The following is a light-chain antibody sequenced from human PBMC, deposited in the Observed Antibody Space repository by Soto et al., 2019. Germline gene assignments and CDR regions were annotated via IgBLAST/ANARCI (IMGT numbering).Light chain of an antibody. J-gene: IGLJ1*01. CDR2: EVS. Sequence: QSALTQPASVSGSPGQSITISCTGTSSDVGAYNYVSWFQQHPGKAPTLIISEVSNRPSGVSNRFSGSKSGNAASLTISGLQAEDEADYFCFSFTTDWTHGFGTGTKVTVL. CDR1: SSDVGAYNY. CDR3: FSFTTDWTHG. V-gene: IGLV2-14*01.